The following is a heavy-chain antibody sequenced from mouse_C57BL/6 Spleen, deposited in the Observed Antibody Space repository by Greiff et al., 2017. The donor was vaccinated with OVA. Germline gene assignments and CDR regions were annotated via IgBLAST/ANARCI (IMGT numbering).Heavy chain of an antibody. D-gene: IGHD3-2*02. Sequence: QVQLQQPGAELVRPGTSVKLSCKASGYTFTSYWMHWVKQRPGQGLEWIGVIDPSDSYTNYNQKFKGKATLTVDTSSSTAYMQLSSLTSEDSAVYYCARAEDSSGYHYWGQGTTLTVSS. CDR3: ARAEDSSGYHY. CDR2: IDPSDSYT. J-gene: IGHJ2*01. V-gene: IGHV1-59*01. CDR1: GYTFTSYW.